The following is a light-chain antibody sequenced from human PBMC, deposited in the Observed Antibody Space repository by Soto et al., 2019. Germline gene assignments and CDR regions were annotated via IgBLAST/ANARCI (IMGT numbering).Light chain of an antibody. J-gene: IGKJ1*01. CDR3: QQYGDSRGT. CDR2: GAS. V-gene: IGKV3-20*01. CDR1: QSVSGSY. Sequence: EIVLTQSPGTLSLSPGERATLSCRASQSVSGSYLAWYQQKFGQPPRLLIYGASNRATGIPDRFSGSGSGTDFTLTISRLEPDDFAVYYCQQYGDSRGTFGQGTKVEI.